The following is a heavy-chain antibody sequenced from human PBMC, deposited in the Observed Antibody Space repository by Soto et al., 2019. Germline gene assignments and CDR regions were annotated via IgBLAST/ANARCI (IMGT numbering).Heavy chain of an antibody. D-gene: IGHD1-26*01. J-gene: IGHJ4*01. CDR2: IRNKANSYTT. CDR3: SRDSGKGAYFDY. V-gene: IGHV3-72*01. CDR1: GFTFSDHY. Sequence: EVQLVESGGGLVQPGGSQRLSCAASGFTFSDHYMDWVRQAPGKGLEWVGRIRNKANSYTTDYAASVKGRFTISRDDSKDSLYLQMNSLNTEYTALYYCSRDSGKGAYFDYWGHGTLATVSS.